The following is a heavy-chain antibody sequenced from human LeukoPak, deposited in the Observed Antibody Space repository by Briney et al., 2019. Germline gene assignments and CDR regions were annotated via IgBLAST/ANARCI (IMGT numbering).Heavy chain of an antibody. Sequence: GASVKVSCKASGYTFTGYYMHGVRQAPGQGLEWMGWINPKSGGTNYAQKFQGRVTMTRDTSIGTASMELSRLKSDDTAVYYCARAGPELGIGYWGQGNLVTVSS. D-gene: IGHD7-27*01. CDR2: INPKSGGT. V-gene: IGHV1-2*02. CDR1: GYTFTGYY. J-gene: IGHJ4*02. CDR3: ARAGPELGIGY.